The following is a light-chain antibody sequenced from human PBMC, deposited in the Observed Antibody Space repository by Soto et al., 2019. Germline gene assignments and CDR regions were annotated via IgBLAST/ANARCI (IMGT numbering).Light chain of an antibody. J-gene: IGLJ2*01. CDR3: ISYAGSNNLV. CDR1: RSDVGGYNY. Sequence: QSVLTQPPSASGSPGQSVTISCTGTRSDVGGYNYVSWYQQHPGKVPKLMIYEVSKRPSGVPDRFSGSKSGNTASLTVSGLQAEDEADYYCISYAGSNNLVFGGGTKLTVL. V-gene: IGLV2-8*01. CDR2: EVS.